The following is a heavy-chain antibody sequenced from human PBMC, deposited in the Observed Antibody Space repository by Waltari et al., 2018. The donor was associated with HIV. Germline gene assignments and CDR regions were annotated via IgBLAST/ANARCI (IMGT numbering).Heavy chain of an antibody. CDR1: GFIFSTYW. V-gene: IGHV3-7*01. J-gene: IGHJ4*02. Sequence: EVQLVESGGGLVQSGKSLRLSCAASGFIFSTYWMTWVRQAPGKGREWVATINQDGSDKYYVDSVKGRFTISRNNAKKSLYLQMSSLRAEDSAVYYCVTGGGSTGVGDNWGQGGLVTVSS. D-gene: IGHD3-16*01. CDR2: INQDGSDK. CDR3: VTGGGSTGVGDN.